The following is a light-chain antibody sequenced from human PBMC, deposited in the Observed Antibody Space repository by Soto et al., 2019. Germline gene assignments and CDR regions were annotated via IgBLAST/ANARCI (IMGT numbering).Light chain of an antibody. V-gene: IGKV3-11*01. CDR3: QQRQYWPPIT. CDR2: DTS. CDR1: QSVSSY. J-gene: IGKJ5*01. Sequence: IVMTQSPATLSVSPGERATLSCRASQSVSSYLAWYQQKPGQAPRLLIYDTSNRATGVPARFSGSGSGTDFTLTISSLEPEDCAIYYCQQRQYWPPITFGQGTRLEIK.